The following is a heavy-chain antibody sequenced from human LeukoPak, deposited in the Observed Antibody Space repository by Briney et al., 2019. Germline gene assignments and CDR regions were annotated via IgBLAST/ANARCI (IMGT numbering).Heavy chain of an antibody. CDR3: ARVAYSSGYFFDY. D-gene: IGHD3-22*01. J-gene: IGHJ4*02. V-gene: IGHV4-34*01. CDR2: INHSGST. CDR1: GGSFSGYY. Sequence: SETLSLTCAVYGGSFSGYYWSWVRQPPGKGLEWIGEINHSGSTNYNPSLKSRVTISVDRSKNQFSLKLSSVTAADTAVYYCARVAYSSGYFFDYWGQGTLVTVSS.